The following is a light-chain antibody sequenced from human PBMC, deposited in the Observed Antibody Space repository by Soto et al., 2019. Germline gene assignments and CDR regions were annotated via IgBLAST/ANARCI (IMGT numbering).Light chain of an antibody. J-gene: IGKJ5*01. CDR1: QSVSNN. Sequence: EIVLTQSPCTLSLSPGERATLSFMASQSVSNNYLSWYQQKPGQAPRLLLYGASTRATGIPVRFSGSGFGTEFTLPISSLQSEDFAVYYCQQYKNWPLFGQGTRLEIK. V-gene: IGKV3-15*01. CDR2: GAS. CDR3: QQYKNWPL.